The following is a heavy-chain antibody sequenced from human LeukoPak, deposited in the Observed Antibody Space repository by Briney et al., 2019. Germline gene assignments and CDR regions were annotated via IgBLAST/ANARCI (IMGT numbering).Heavy chain of an antibody. CDR1: GYTFTGYY. V-gene: IGHV1-2*02. Sequence: ASVKVSCKASGYTFTGYYMHWVRQAPGQGLEWMGWINPNSGGTNYAQKFQGRVTMTRDTSISTAYMELSRLRSDDTALYYCARGFSGIAAAGMFDYWGQGTLVTVSS. CDR2: INPNSGGT. D-gene: IGHD6-13*01. J-gene: IGHJ4*02. CDR3: ARGFSGIAAAGMFDY.